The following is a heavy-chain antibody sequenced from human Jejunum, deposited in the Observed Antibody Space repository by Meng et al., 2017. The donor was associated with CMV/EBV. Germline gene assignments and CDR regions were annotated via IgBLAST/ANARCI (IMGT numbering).Heavy chain of an antibody. CDR2: INSDGTST. V-gene: IGHV3-74*01. CDR1: GFTFSSNG. D-gene: IGHD6-13*01. CDR3: VRVEEQLS. J-gene: IGHJ5*02. Sequence: EVQLVESGGGVFQPGGSLRLSCAASGFTFSSNGMHWVRQAPGKGLVWVSHINSDGTSTNYADSVKGRFTISRDNAKNTLYLQMSSLTADDTAVYYCVRVEEQLSWGQGSLVTVSS.